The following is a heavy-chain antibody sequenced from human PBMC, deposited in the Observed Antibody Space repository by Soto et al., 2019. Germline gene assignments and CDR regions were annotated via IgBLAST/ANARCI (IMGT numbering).Heavy chain of an antibody. CDR2: FYSGGDT. D-gene: IGHD2-21*02. CDR1: GGSIISGDYY. V-gene: IGHV4-30-4*08. CDR3: PRGGALLFGGNSDYYSIRDV. J-gene: IGHJ6*02. Sequence: SETLSLTCTVSGGSIISGDYYWSWIRQPPGKGLVCIDYFYSGGDTSYTPSFKSRFTFSIDTSKNHFSLKLSSVPAAATAFFYFPRGGALLFGGNSDYYSIRDVWGQGTTVTVSS.